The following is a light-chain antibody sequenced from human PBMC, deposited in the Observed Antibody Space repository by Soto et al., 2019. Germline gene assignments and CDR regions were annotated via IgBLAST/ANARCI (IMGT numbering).Light chain of an antibody. CDR1: QSILNSSNNRNY. J-gene: IGKJ1*01. Sequence: DIVMTQSPDSLTVSPGERATINCTSSQSILNSSNNRNYLAWYQQKPGQPPKLLIYWASTRESGVPDRFSGSGSGTDFTLTISSLQAEDVAVYYCQQYYTTPRTFGQGTKVEIK. CDR2: WAS. V-gene: IGKV4-1*01. CDR3: QQYYTTPRT.